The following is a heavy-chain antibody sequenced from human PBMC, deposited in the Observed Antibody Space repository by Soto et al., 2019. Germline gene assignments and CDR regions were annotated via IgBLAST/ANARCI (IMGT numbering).Heavy chain of an antibody. CDR3: ARKSHYYDSSGSPYGMDV. J-gene: IGHJ6*02. CDR2: INPSGGST. CDR1: GYTFTSYY. D-gene: IGHD3-22*01. V-gene: IGHV1-46*01. Sequence: ASVKVSCKASGYTFTSYYMHWVRQAPGQGLEWMGIINPSGGSTSYAQKFQGRVTMTRDTSTSTVYMELSSLRSEDTAVYYCARKSHYYDSSGSPYGMDVWGQGTTVTVSS.